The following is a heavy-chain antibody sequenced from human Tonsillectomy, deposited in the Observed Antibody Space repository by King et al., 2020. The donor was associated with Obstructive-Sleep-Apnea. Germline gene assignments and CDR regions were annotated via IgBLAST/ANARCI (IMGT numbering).Heavy chain of an antibody. CDR2: IYHSGST. D-gene: IGHD5-12*01. CDR1: GYSISSGYY. J-gene: IGHJ4*02. CDR3: ARIELVATFPDY. Sequence: QLQESGPGLVKPSETLSLTCTFSGYSISSGYYWGWIRHPPRKGLGWIGSIYHSGSTYYNPSLKSRVTISVDRSKNQFSLMLSSVTAADTAVYYCARIELVATFPDYWGQGTLVTVSS. V-gene: IGHV4-38-2*02.